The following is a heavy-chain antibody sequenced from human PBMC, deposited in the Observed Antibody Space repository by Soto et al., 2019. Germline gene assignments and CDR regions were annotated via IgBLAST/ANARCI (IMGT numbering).Heavy chain of an antibody. Sequence: PGGSLRLSCVASGFTFISYAMNWVLQAPGKGPEWVSSVSGGGGTIYYADSVKGRFTISRDNSKNTLYLQMNSLRAEDTAVYYCAKWYYDFWSGTTLYYYYYMDVWGKGTTVTVSS. D-gene: IGHD3-3*01. V-gene: IGHV3-23*01. CDR2: VSGGGGTI. CDR3: AKWYYDFWSGTTLYYYYYMDV. J-gene: IGHJ6*03. CDR1: GFTFISYA.